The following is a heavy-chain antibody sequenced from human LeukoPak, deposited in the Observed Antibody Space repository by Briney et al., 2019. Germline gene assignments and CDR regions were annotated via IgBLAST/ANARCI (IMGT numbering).Heavy chain of an antibody. Sequence: GGSLRLSCAASGFTFRRHGMHWVRQAPGKGLEGGAVISYDGSNKNYADSVKGRFTISRDNSKNTLYLQMNSLRAEDTAVYYCAKDRSSSWSFESCGQGTLVTVSS. CDR3: AKDRSSSWSFES. CDR1: GFTFRRHG. D-gene: IGHD6-13*01. J-gene: IGHJ4*02. V-gene: IGHV3-30*18. CDR2: ISYDGSNK.